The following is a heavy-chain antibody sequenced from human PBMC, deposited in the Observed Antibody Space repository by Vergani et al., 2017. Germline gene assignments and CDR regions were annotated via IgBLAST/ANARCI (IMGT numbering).Heavy chain of an antibody. CDR1: GFTFSSYS. CDR3: ARPPVAYCSSTSCYPDY. V-gene: IGHV3-21*01. J-gene: IGHJ4*02. CDR2: ISSSSSYI. D-gene: IGHD2-2*01. Sequence: EVQVVESGGGLVKPGGSLRLSCAASGFTFSSYSMNWVRQAPGKGLEWVSSISSSSSYIYYADSVKGRFTISRDNAKNSLYLQMNSLRAEDTAVYYCARPPVAYCSSTSCYPDYWGQGTLVTVSS.